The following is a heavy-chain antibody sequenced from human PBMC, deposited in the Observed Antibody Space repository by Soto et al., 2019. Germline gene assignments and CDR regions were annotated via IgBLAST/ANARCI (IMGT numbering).Heavy chain of an antibody. CDR1: GFSLTTSGVC. Sequence: QITLNESGPTVVKPTETLTLTCTFSGFSLTTSGVCVCWFRQSPGKAPEWLAFIYWDDDKRYSTSLKSRLTITKDTSKNQVVLTMANVDPADTATYYCAHRVLRAVFGLVTTTAIYFDFWGQGTPVVVSS. J-gene: IGHJ4*02. CDR2: IYWDDDK. V-gene: IGHV2-5*02. D-gene: IGHD3-3*01. CDR3: AHRVLRAVFGLVTTTAIYFDF.